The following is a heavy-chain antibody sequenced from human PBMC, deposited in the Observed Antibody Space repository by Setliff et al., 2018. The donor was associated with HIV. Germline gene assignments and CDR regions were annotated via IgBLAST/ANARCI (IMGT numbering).Heavy chain of an antibody. J-gene: IGHJ3*02. CDR1: GYTFNNYA. CDR3: ARGGDRMQIWSRFPFDI. CDR2: INTNTGSP. V-gene: IGHV7-4-1*02. D-gene: IGHD3-10*01. Sequence: ASVKVSCKVSGYTFNNYALYWVRQAPGQGFEWMGWINTNTGSPTYAQGFTRRFVFSLDPSVRTAYLQITGLKAEDTAVYYCARGGDRMQIWSRFPFDIWGQGTMVTVSS.